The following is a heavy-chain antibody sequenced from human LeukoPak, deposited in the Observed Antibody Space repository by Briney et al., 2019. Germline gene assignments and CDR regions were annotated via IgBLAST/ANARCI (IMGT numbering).Heavy chain of an antibody. J-gene: IGHJ3*02. CDR2: KYYSGSA. Sequence: HSQTLSLTCSVSGVSVSDGRYYWTWIRQHPGKGLEWIGYKYYSGSAKYNPSLKSRLTISIDTSKNQFSLHLSSVTAADTATYYCATPYCSSISCLDVFNMWGQGTRVTVSS. CDR1: GVSVSDGRYY. CDR3: ATPYCSSISCLDVFNM. D-gene: IGHD2-2*01. V-gene: IGHV4-31*03.